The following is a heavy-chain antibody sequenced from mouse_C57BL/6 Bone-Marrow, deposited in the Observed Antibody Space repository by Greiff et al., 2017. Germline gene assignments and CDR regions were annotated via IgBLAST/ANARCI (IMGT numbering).Heavy chain of an antibody. D-gene: IGHD2-1*01. CDR3: ALIDLVTAGAMYY. Sequence: QVQLQQPGAELVKPGASVKMSCKASGYTFTSYWITWVKQRPGQGLEWIGDIYPGSGSTNYNEKFKRKATLTLDTSSSTAYMQLSSLTSEDSAVYYWALIDLVTAGAMYYWGQGTSVTVAS. J-gene: IGHJ4*01. V-gene: IGHV1-55*01. CDR1: GYTFTSYW. CDR2: IYPGSGST.